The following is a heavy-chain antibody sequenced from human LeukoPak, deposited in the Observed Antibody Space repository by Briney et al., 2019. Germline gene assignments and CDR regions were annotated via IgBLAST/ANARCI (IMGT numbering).Heavy chain of an antibody. V-gene: IGHV3-74*01. CDR1: GFTFNSYW. D-gene: IGHD3-16*01. Sequence: GGSLRLSCAASGFTFNSYWMHWVRQAPGKGLVWVSRIRTDGVTTSYADSVKGRFTISRDNAKNTLYLQMNSLRAEDTAVYYCARRGTFSTRYAFYWGQGTLVTVSS. CDR3: ARRGTFSTRYAFY. J-gene: IGHJ4*02. CDR2: IRTDGVTT.